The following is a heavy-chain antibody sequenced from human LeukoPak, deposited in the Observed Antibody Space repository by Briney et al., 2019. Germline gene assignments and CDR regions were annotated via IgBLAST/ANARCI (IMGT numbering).Heavy chain of an antibody. CDR2: IYYSGST. CDR3: ARFRGILRYNWFDP. J-gene: IGHJ5*02. CDR1: GGSISSSSYY. V-gene: IGHV4-61*05. D-gene: IGHD3-16*01. Sequence: SETLSLTCTVSGGSISSSSYYWGWIRQPPGKGLEGIGYIYYSGSTNYNPSLKSRVTISVDPSKNQFSLKLSSVTAADTAVYYCARFRGILRYNWFDPWGQGTLVTVSS.